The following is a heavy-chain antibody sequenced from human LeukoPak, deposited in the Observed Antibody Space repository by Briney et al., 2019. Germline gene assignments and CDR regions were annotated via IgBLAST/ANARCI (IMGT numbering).Heavy chain of an antibody. CDR2: ISGSGGST. Sequence: PGGSLRLSCAASGFTFSSYAMSWVRQAPGKGLEWVSPISGSGGSTYYADSVKGRFTVSRDNSKNTLYLQMNSLTDDDTAVYYCAKGRGTSSGPTLDYWGQGTLVTVSS. D-gene: IGHD6-19*01. CDR1: GFTFSSYA. V-gene: IGHV3-23*01. CDR3: AKGRGTSSGPTLDY. J-gene: IGHJ4*02.